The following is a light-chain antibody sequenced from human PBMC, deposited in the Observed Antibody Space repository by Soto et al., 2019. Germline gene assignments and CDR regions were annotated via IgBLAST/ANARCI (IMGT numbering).Light chain of an antibody. V-gene: IGLV2-8*01. CDR3: SSYAGSEEV. Sequence: QSVLTQPPSASGSPGRSVTISCTGTSSDVGGYNYVSWYQQHPGKAPKLMIYEVSKRPSGVPDRFSGSKSGNTASLTVSGLQAQDEADYYCSSYAGSEEVFGTGTKVTVL. CDR2: EVS. CDR1: SSDVGGYNY. J-gene: IGLJ1*01.